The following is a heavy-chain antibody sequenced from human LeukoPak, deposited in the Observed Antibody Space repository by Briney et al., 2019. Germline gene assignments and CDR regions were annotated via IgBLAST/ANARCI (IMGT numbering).Heavy chain of an antibody. D-gene: IGHD6-13*01. CDR2: INPNSGGT. Sequence: ASVKVSCKASGYTFTGYYMHWVRQAPGQGLEWMGWINPNSGGTNYAQKFQGRVTMTRDTSISTAYMELSRLRSDDTAVYYCARGSERRYSSSWYLYYYYYYYMDVWGKGTTVTISS. CDR1: GYTFTGYY. J-gene: IGHJ6*03. V-gene: IGHV1-2*02. CDR3: ARGSERRYSSSWYLYYYYYYYMDV.